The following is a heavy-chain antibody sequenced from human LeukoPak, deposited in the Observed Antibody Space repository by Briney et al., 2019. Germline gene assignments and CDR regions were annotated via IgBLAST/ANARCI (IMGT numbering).Heavy chain of an antibody. CDR2: ISGSGDST. D-gene: IGHD3-10*01. Sequence: GGSLRLSCAASGFPFSSYAMSWVRQAPGKGLEWVSAISGSGDSTYYADSVKGRFTISRDNSKNTLYLQMNSLRCEDTAVYYCVKLVGVGELFWGHFLEDFWGQGTLVTVSS. CDR3: VKLVGVGELFWGHFLEDF. V-gene: IGHV3-23*01. J-gene: IGHJ4*02. CDR1: GFPFSSYA.